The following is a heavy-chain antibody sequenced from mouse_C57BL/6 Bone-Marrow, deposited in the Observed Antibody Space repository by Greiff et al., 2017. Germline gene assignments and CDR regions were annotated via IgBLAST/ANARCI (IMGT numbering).Heavy chain of an antibody. CDR1: GFSLTSYG. CDR3: APLGPWFAY. CDR2: IRRGGST. Sequence: QVQLQQSGPGLVQPSPCLSITCTASGFSLTSYGVHWVRQSPGKGLEWLGVIRRGGSTDYNAAFMSRLSITKDNSKSQVFFKINRLQADDTAIYYCAPLGPWFAYWGQGTLVTVSA. D-gene: IGHD4-1*01. J-gene: IGHJ3*01. V-gene: IGHV2-5*01.